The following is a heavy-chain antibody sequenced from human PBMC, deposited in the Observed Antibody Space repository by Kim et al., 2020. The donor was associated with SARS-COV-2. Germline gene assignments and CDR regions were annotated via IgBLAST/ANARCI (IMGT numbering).Heavy chain of an antibody. D-gene: IGHD1-26*01. Sequence: SETLSLTCTVSGGSVRSDGYFWSWFRRPPGKGLEWIGYVYWSATYYNPSLKGRVTVSVDTSKNWVSLKMNAVTAADTAVYYCARDPFSWGYHRYWYFDLWGRGTLVTVSS. V-gene: IGHV4-31*03. CDR2: VYWSAT. CDR3: ARDPFSWGYHRYWYFDL. J-gene: IGHJ2*01. CDR1: GGSVRSDGYF.